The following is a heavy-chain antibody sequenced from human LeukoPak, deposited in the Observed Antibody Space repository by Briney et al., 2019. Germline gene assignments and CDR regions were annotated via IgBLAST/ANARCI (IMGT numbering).Heavy chain of an antibody. CDR1: GFTFSRYW. V-gene: IGHV3-74*01. Sequence: GGSLRLSCTASGFTFSRYWMHWVRQAPGKGLVWVSRINSEGSTTSYADSVKGRFTISRDNAKNTLYLQMNSLRAEDTAVYYCASTGQLVRQSTHDAFDIWGQGTMVTVSS. CDR3: ASTGQLVRQSTHDAFDI. J-gene: IGHJ3*02. D-gene: IGHD6-13*01. CDR2: INSEGSTT.